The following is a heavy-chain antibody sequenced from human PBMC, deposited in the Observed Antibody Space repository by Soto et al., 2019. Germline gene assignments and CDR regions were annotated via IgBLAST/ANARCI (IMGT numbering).Heavy chain of an antibody. D-gene: IGHD4-17*01. CDR3: ARELKTDYGDVDAFDI. V-gene: IGHV4-59*01. Sequence: SETLSLTCTVSGGSISSYDWSWIRQPPGKGLEWIGYIYYSGSTNYNPSLKSRVTISVDTSKNQFSLKLSSATAADTAVYYCARELKTDYGDVDAFDIWGQGTMVTVSS. CDR2: IYYSGST. CDR1: GGSISSYD. J-gene: IGHJ3*02.